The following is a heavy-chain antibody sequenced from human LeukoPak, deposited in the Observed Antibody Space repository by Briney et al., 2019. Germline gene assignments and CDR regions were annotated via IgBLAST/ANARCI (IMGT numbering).Heavy chain of an antibody. Sequence: ASVKVSCKASGYTFSGYYVHWMRQAPGQGFERMGWINPDSGATNYAQKFQGRVTMTRDTSISTACMEVSRLRSDDTAVYYCARDFTGGYFDYWGQGTLVTVSS. V-gene: IGHV1-2*02. D-gene: IGHD2-8*02. CDR1: GYTFSGYY. CDR3: ARDFTGGYFDY. CDR2: INPDSGAT. J-gene: IGHJ4*02.